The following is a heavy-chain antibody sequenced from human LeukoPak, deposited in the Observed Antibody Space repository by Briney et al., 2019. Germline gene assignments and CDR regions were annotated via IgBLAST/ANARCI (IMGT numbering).Heavy chain of an antibody. CDR3: TGAGRQYCSGGSCYVY. J-gene: IGHJ4*02. V-gene: IGHV1-2*02. D-gene: IGHD2-15*01. CDR1: LYTFTGYY. CDR2: INPNSSGT. Sequence: SLRVSSRASLYTFTGYYMHWMRQAPGNPLERVGWINPNSSGTKYTTTLPCRVNITRDTSISTAYMALSWLRSDDTAVPYITGAGRQYCSGGSCYVYWGQGTLVTVSS.